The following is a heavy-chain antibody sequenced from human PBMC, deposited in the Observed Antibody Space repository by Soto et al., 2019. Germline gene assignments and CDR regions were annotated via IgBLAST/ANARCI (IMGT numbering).Heavy chain of an antibody. D-gene: IGHD1-26*01. V-gene: IGHV3-74*01. CDR1: GFTFSSYW. CDR3: ARDIPPPQWELRLGVDY. CDR2: INSDGSST. Sequence: PGGSLRLSCAASGFTFSSYWMHWVRQAPGKGLVWVSRINSDGSSTSYADSVKGRFTISRDNAKNTLYLQMNSLRAEDTAVYYCARDIPPPQWELRLGVDYWGQGTLVTVSS. J-gene: IGHJ4*02.